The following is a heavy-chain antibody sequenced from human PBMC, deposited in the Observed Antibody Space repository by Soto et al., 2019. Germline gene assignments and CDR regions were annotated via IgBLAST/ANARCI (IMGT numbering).Heavy chain of an antibody. CDR1: GGSITSGDYY. D-gene: IGHD3-16*01. V-gene: IGHV4-30-4*01. Sequence: QVQLQESGPGLVKPSQTLSLTCTVSGGSITSGDYYWSWIRQPPGKGLEWIGYIYHSGRTYYNPSLKRRITISVDTSKNQFSLNLSSVTAADTAVYYCARALGGLWDFDFWGQGTLVTVSS. CDR2: IYHSGRT. CDR3: ARALGGLWDFDF. J-gene: IGHJ4*02.